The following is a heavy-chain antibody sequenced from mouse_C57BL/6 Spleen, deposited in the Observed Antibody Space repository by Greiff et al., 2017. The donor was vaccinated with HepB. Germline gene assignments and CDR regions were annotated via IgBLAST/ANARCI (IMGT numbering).Heavy chain of an antibody. D-gene: IGHD1-1*01. CDR2: IYPGDGDT. Sequence: QVQLQQSGPELVKPGASVKISCKASGYAFSSSWMNWVKQRPGKGLEWIGRIYPGDGDTNYNGKFKGKATLTADKSSSTAYMQLSSLTSEDSAVYFCARSFYVRSLDYWGQGTTLTVSS. V-gene: IGHV1-82*01. CDR3: ARSFYVRSLDY. J-gene: IGHJ2*01. CDR1: GYAFSSSW.